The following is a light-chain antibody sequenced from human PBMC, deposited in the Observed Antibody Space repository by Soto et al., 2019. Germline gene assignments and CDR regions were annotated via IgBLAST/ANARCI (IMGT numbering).Light chain of an antibody. CDR3: QQYENWPLT. CDR2: GAS. V-gene: IGKV3-15*01. CDR1: QSISNK. Sequence: EIVMTQSPGTLSVSPGERATLSCRASQSISNKLAWHQQKPGQAPRLLVYGASTRASGISPRFTGSGSGTDFNLTISSLKSEDFAVYYCQQYENWPLTFGGGTKGDIK. J-gene: IGKJ4*01.